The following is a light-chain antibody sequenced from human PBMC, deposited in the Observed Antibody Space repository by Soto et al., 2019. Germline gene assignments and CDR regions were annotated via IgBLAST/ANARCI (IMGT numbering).Light chain of an antibody. Sequence: DIQMTQSPSTLSASVGDRVTITCRASQSIGTCLAWHQQNPGKAPKLLISDASTLESGVPSRFGGSGSGTEFTLSISSLQPEDGATYDGQQYNTYSITFGPGTRLEIK. CDR1: QSIGTC. CDR3: QQYNTYSIT. V-gene: IGKV1-5*01. J-gene: IGKJ5*01. CDR2: DAS.